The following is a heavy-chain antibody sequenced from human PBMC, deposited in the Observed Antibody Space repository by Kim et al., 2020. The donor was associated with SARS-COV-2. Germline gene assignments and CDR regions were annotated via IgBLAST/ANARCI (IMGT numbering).Heavy chain of an antibody. D-gene: IGHD6-19*01. Sequence: GGSLRLSCAASGFTFSSYAMSWVRQAPGKGLEWVSAISGSGGSTYYADSVKGRSTISRDNSKNTLYLQMNSQRAEDTAVYYCAKDKGEQWLVTLGAFDIWGQGTMVTVSS. J-gene: IGHJ3*02. CDR2: ISGSGGST. V-gene: IGHV3-23*01. CDR3: AKDKGEQWLVTLGAFDI. CDR1: GFTFSSYA.